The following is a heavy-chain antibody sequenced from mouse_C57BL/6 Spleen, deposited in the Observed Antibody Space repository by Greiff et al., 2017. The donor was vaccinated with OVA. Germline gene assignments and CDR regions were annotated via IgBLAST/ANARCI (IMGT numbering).Heavy chain of an antibody. D-gene: IGHD2-13*01. CDR2: IDPSDSET. V-gene: IGHV1-52*01. Sequence: QVQLQQPGAELVRPGSSVKLSCKASGYTFTSYWMHWVKQRPIQGLEWIGNIDPSDSETHYNQKFKDKATLTVDKSSSTAYMQLSSLASEDSAVYYCARWGDTWYFDVWGTGTTVTVSS. CDR3: ARWGDTWYFDV. J-gene: IGHJ1*03. CDR1: GYTFTSYW.